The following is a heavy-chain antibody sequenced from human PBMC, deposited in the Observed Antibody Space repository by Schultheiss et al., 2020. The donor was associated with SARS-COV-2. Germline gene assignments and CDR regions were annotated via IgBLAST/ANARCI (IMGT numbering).Heavy chain of an antibody. CDR3: AKIWSGSSPEYFQH. CDR2: MNPNSGNT. CDR1: GYTFTSYD. D-gene: IGHD1-26*01. V-gene: IGHV1-8*01. Sequence: ASVKVSCKASGYTFTSYDINWVRQATGQGLEWMGWMNPNSGNTGYAQKFQGRVTITRNTSISTAYMELSSLRAEDTAQYYCAKIWSGSSPEYFQHWGQGTLVTVSS. J-gene: IGHJ1*01.